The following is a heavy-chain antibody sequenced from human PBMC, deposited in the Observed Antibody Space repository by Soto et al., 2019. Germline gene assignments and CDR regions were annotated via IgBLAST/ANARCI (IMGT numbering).Heavy chain of an antibody. D-gene: IGHD3-10*02. CDR2: ISGGGGSI. CDR1: GFNFNTYA. CDR3: AKGKSSNYVSHAFDV. V-gene: IGHV3-23*01. J-gene: IGHJ3*01. Sequence: PVGSLRLSCAASGFNFNTYAMSWVRQAPGKGLEWVSGISGGGGSIHYVDSVKGRFTISRDNSKNTLYLQMNSLRGEDTAVYYCAKGKSSNYVSHAFDVWGQGTMVTVSS.